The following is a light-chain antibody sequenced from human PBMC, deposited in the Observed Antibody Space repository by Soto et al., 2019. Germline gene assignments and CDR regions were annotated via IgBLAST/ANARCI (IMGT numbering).Light chain of an antibody. Sequence: DIQMTQSPSSLSASVGDRVTITCRASQSISSYLNWYQQKPGKAPKLLIYAASSLQSGVPSRFSGSGSGTEFTLTISSLQPEDFATYYWQQSDSTPLHFGQGTKLEIK. J-gene: IGKJ2*01. CDR3: QQSDSTPLH. V-gene: IGKV1-39*01. CDR1: QSISSY. CDR2: AAS.